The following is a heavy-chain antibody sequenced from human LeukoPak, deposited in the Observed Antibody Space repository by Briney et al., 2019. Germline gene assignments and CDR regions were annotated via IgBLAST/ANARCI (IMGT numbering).Heavy chain of an antibody. J-gene: IGHJ4*02. Sequence: GGSLRLSCAASGFTFSSYSMNWVRQAPGKGLEWVSSISTSSSYINYADSVKGRFTISRDNSKNTLYLQMNSLRAEDTAVYYCARARSGIAAAGIWAPFDYWGQGTLVTVSS. CDR3: ARARSGIAAAGIWAPFDY. D-gene: IGHD6-13*01. CDR1: GFTFSSYS. CDR2: ISTSSSYI. V-gene: IGHV3-21*01.